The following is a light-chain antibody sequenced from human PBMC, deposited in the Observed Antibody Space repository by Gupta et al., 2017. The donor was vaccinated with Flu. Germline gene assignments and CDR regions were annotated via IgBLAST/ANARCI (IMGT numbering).Light chain of an antibody. Sequence: EIVLTPSPGTLSLSRGQRATLSCRASQTLSSEYLTWYQQKPGQAPRLLIYAASSRAKGIPARFRGSGYGTDFTLTTSRLEPEDFAVYYCQRYDTSPPVTFGQGTKVEIK. CDR3: QRYDTSPPVT. J-gene: IGKJ1*01. CDR2: AAS. V-gene: IGKV3-20*01. CDR1: QTLSSEY.